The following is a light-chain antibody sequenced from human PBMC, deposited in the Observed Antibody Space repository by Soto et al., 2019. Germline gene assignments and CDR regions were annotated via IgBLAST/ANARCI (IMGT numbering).Light chain of an antibody. CDR1: QGVSSSY. J-gene: IGKJ4*01. V-gene: IGKV3-20*01. Sequence: IVLTQSPGTLSLSPGERATLSCRASQGVSSSYLAWYQQKPGQAPRLLIYGASSRATGIPDRFSGSGSGTEFTLTISSLQPDDFATYYCQQYNSPLTFGGGTKVDIK. CDR3: QQYNSPLT. CDR2: GAS.